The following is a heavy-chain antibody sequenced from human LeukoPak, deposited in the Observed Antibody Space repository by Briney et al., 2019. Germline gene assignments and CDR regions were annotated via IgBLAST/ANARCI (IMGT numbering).Heavy chain of an antibody. D-gene: IGHD5-18*01. V-gene: IGHV4-39*07. Sequence: PSETLSLTCTVSGGSISSSTYYWGWIRQAPGKGLEWIGSIYYSGTTYYNPSLKSRVTISVDTSKNQFSLKLSSVTAADTAVYYCASTRGYSYGRWGQGTLVTVSS. CDR1: GGSISSSTYY. J-gene: IGHJ4*02. CDR2: IYYSGTT. CDR3: ASTRGYSYGR.